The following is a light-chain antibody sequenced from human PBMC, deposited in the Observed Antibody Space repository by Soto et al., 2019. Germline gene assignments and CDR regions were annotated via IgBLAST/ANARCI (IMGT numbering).Light chain of an antibody. CDR2: SAS. V-gene: IGKV3-20*01. CDR3: QQYGDSLSIT. CDR1: QSVSSY. Sequence: EIVLTQSPAALSLSPGERATLSCRASQSVSSYLAWYQQKPGQAPRLLIYSASRGATGFPARFSGSGSGTDFSLTITRLEPEDFAVYYCQQYGDSLSITFGQGTLPEIK. J-gene: IGKJ5*01.